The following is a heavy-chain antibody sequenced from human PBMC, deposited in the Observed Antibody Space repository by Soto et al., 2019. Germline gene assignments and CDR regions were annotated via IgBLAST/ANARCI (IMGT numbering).Heavy chain of an antibody. D-gene: IGHD3-22*01. V-gene: IGHV4-34*01. CDR2: PNHSGST. CDR1: GGSCRGYY. CDR3: ASLDSA. Sequence: SETRSLTCAVYGGSCRGYYCSSIRPPPGQGLESTGEPNHSGSTYYTPSLKCRVTISVDTAKNPLSLKLSSVTPAVKAVYYRASLDSAWGQGTLVTVPS. J-gene: IGHJ1*01.